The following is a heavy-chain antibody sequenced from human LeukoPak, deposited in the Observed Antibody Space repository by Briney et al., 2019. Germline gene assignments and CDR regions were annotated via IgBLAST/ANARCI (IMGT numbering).Heavy chain of an antibody. J-gene: IGHJ4*02. V-gene: IGHV1-69*01. CDR3: ARLPLTGYNWNDSFDY. CDR2: IIPMFGTA. CDR1: GGTFSSYA. D-gene: IGHD1-1*01. Sequence: ASVKVSCKASGGTFSSYAISWVRQAPGQGLEWMGGIIPMFGTANYAEKFQGRVTITADESSSTAYMELSSLISEDTAVYYCARLPLTGYNWNDSFDYWGQGTLVTVSS.